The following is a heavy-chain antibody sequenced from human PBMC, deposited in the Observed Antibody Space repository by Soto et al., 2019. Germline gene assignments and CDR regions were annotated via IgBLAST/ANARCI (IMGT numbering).Heavy chain of an antibody. J-gene: IGHJ5*02. CDR1: GFTFSSYA. CDR3: ARDYSVSGSYAPWFDP. V-gene: IGHV3-23*01. Sequence: GGSLRLSCAASGFTFSSYAMSWVRQAPGKGPEWVSSITDGDGKAHYADSVRGRFTMSRDNSKNTLYLQMNSLRAEDTAIYYCARDYSVSGSYAPWFDPWGQGTLVTVSS. CDR2: ITDGDGKA. D-gene: IGHD3-10*01.